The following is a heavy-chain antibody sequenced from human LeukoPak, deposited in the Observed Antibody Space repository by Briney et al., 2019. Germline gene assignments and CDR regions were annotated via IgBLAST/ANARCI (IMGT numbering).Heavy chain of an antibody. Sequence: ASVKVSCKASGYTFTSYYMHWVRQAPGQGLEWMGIINPSGGSTSYAQKFQGRVTMTRDTSTSTVYMGLSSLRSEDTAVYYCARTAHTVTYYYYYYGMDVWGQGTTVTVSS. J-gene: IGHJ6*02. V-gene: IGHV1-46*01. D-gene: IGHD4-17*01. CDR1: GYTFTSYY. CDR3: ARTAHTVTYYYYYYGMDV. CDR2: INPSGGST.